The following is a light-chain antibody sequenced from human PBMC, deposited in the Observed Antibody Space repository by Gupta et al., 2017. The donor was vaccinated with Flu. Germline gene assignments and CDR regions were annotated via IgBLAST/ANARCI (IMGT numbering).Light chain of an antibody. J-gene: IGKJ1*01. V-gene: IGKV3-20*01. CDR1: QSVSSSY. CDR2: GAS. Sequence: EIVLTQSPGTLSLSPGERATLSCRASQSVSSSYLAWYQQKPGQAPRLLIYGASSRATGITDRFSGSGSGTDFTRTSSRLEPEDFEVYYCQHFGTFGQGTKVEIK. CDR3: QHFGT.